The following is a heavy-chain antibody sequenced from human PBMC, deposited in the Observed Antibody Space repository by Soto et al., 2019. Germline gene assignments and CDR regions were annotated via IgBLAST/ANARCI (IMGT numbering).Heavy chain of an antibody. CDR2: IIPIFDTA. V-gene: IGHV1-69*13. J-gene: IGHJ5*02. D-gene: IGHD2-2*01. CDR3: ARDSRNIVVVPAAPAGNWFDP. CDR1: GGTFSSYA. Sequence: GASVKVSCKASGGTFSSYAISWVRQAPGQGLEWMGGIIPIFDTANYAQKFQGRVTITADESTSTAYMELSSLRSEDTAVYYCARDSRNIVVVPAAPAGNWFDPWGQGTLVTVSS.